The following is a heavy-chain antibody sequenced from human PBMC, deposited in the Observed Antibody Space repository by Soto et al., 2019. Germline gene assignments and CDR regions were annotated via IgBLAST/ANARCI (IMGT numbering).Heavy chain of an antibody. CDR2: IYYSGST. J-gene: IGHJ6*03. D-gene: IGHD3-3*01. Sequence: SETLCLTCTVAGGTISSSSYYWGWNRQPPGKGLEWIGSIYYSGSTYYNPSLKSRVTISVDTSKNQFSLKLSSVTAADTAVYYCARSLRFLEWSQGSYYYYYMDVWGKGTTVTVSS. CDR3: ARSLRFLEWSQGSYYYYYMDV. V-gene: IGHV4-39*01. CDR1: GGTISSSSYY.